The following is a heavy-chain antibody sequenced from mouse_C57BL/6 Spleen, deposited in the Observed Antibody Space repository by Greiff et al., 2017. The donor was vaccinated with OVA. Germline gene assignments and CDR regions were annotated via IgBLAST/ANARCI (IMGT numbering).Heavy chain of an antibody. J-gene: IGHJ2*01. Sequence: EVMLVESGGGLVKPGGSLKLSCAASGFTFSDYGMHWVRQAPEKGLEWVAYISSGSSTIYYADTVKGRFTIARDNAKNTLFLQRTSLRSEDTAMYYCARRDYFDYWGQGTTLTVSS. CDR1: GFTFSDYG. CDR2: ISSGSSTI. V-gene: IGHV5-17*01. CDR3: ARRDYFDY.